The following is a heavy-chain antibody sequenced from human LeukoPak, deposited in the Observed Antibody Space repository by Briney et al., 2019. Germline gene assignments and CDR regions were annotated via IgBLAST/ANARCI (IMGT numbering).Heavy chain of an antibody. D-gene: IGHD2-21*02. J-gene: IGHJ4*02. Sequence: PGRSLRLSCAASGFTFSSYAMHWVRQAPGKGLEWVAVISYDGSNKYYADSVKGRFTISRDNSKNTLYLQMNSLRAEDTAVYYCARDRAAYCGGDCGLDYWGQGTLVTVSS. V-gene: IGHV3-30*04. CDR3: ARDRAAYCGGDCGLDY. CDR1: GFTFSSYA. CDR2: ISYDGSNK.